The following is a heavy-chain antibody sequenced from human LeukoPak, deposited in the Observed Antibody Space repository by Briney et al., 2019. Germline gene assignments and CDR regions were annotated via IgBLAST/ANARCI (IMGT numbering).Heavy chain of an antibody. D-gene: IGHD3-16*02. CDR2: ISAYNGNT. J-gene: IGHJ4*02. V-gene: IGHV1-18*01. CDR1: GYTFTSYG. Sequence: ASVKVSCKASGYTFTSYGISWVRQAPGQGREWMGWISAYNGNTNYAQKLQGRVTMTTDTSTSTAYMELRSLRSDATAVYYCARAREAGGATVIHFDYWGQGTLVTVSS. CDR3: ARAREAGGATVIHFDY.